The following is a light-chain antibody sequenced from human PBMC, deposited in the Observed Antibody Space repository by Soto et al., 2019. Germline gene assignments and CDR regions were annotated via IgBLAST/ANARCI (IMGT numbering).Light chain of an antibody. CDR1: HTISSY. J-gene: IGKJ3*01. V-gene: IGKV1-9*01. Sequence: DIQLTQSPSFLSASVGDRVTITCRASHTISSYLAWYQQKPGKAPELLLYAASTLQNGFPSRFSGSGSETDFTLTISGLQPEDLGTYYGQQVNSFPPTFGPGTKVDLK. CDR3: QQVNSFPPT. CDR2: AAS.